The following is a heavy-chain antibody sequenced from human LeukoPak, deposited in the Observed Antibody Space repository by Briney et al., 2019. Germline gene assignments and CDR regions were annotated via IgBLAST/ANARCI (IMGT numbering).Heavy chain of an antibody. Sequence: PGGSLRLSCAASGFTFSSYSMNWVRQAPGKGLEWVSYISSSSSTIYYADSVKGRFTISRDNSKNTLYLQMNSLRAEDTAVYYCAKDANTYKYYYHGMDVWGRGTTVTVSS. D-gene: IGHD1-1*01. V-gene: IGHV3-48*01. CDR1: GFTFSSYS. J-gene: IGHJ6*02. CDR3: AKDANTYKYYYHGMDV. CDR2: ISSSSSTI.